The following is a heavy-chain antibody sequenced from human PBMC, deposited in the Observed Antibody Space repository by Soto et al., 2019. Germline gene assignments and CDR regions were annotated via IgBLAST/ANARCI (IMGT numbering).Heavy chain of an antibody. Sequence: LRLSCAASGFTFSTFNMNWVRQAPWKGLEWVSSITNSAYTSYADSVKGRFTISRDNPKNSLYLQMNSLRAEDTAVYYCGLYDALFFDFWGQGALVTVSS. CDR1: GFTFSTFN. CDR3: GLYDALFFDF. V-gene: IGHV3-21*01. CDR2: ITNSAYT. D-gene: IGHD2-8*01. J-gene: IGHJ4*02.